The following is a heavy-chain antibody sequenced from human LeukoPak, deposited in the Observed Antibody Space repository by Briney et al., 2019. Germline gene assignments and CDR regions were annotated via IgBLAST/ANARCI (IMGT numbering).Heavy chain of an antibody. D-gene: IGHD3-9*01. CDR1: GGSVSITEFY. Sequence: SETLSLTCTVSGGSVSITEFYWGWIRQPPGEGLQWIENVYYTGSTYYNPSLNSRVTMSVDTSQNQFSLKMTSVTAADTAVYYCARLSKGRYFDYIFDYWGQGTLVTVSS. CDR2: VYYTGST. V-gene: IGHV4-39*01. J-gene: IGHJ4*02. CDR3: ARLSKGRYFDYIFDY.